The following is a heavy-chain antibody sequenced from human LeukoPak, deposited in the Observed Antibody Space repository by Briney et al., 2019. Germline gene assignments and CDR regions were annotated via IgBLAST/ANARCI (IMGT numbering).Heavy chain of an antibody. Sequence: PGGSLRLSCAASGFIFSNYAMSWVRQAPGKGLEWVSGINNSGDRRFYADSVKGRFIISRDNSKNTLYLQMNSLRAEDTAVYYCARGWYNFDYWGQGTRVTVSS. CDR2: INNSGDRR. V-gene: IGHV3-23*01. CDR1: GFIFSNYA. J-gene: IGHJ4*02. CDR3: ARGWYNFDY. D-gene: IGHD6-19*01.